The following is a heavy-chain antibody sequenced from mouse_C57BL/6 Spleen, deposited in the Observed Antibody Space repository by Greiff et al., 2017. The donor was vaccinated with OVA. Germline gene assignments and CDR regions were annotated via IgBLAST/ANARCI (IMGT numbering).Heavy chain of an antibody. CDR1: GYAFSSSW. V-gene: IGHV1-82*01. Sequence: VQLQQSGPELVKPGASEKISCKASGYAFSSSWMNWVKQRPGKGLEWIGRIYPGDGDTNYNGKFKGKATLTADKSSSTAYMQLSSLTSEDSAVYFCARRGGYYFDYWGQGTTLTVSS. CDR2: IYPGDGDT. J-gene: IGHJ2*01. CDR3: ARRGGYYFDY.